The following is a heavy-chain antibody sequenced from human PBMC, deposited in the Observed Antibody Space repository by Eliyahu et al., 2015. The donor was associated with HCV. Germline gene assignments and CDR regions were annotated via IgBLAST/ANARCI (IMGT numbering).Heavy chain of an antibody. CDR3: ALWWGQVNDFWSGPFDY. V-gene: IGHV1-46*03. J-gene: IGHJ4*02. Sequence: QVQLVQSGTEVKKPGASVKVSCXASGYAFTSXNMHWVRXXPGQGLQWMGIVNPSGGGAKFAQMFQGRVTMASDTSTNTVYMELSSLRSDDSAIYYCALWWGQVNDFWSGPFDYWGQGTLVTVSS. CDR2: VNPSGGGA. CDR1: GYAFTSXN. D-gene: IGHD3-3*01.